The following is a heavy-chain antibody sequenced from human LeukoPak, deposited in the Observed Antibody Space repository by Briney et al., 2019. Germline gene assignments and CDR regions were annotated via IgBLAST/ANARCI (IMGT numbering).Heavy chain of an antibody. CDR3: ARSRLVGATSLGY. V-gene: IGHV3-74*01. Sequence: GGSLRLSCSASGFTLSSYWMHWVRQAPGKGLVWVSRINTDGSSTNYADSVKGRFTVSRDNAKNTLYLQMNSLRAEDTAVYYCARSRLVGATSLGYWGQGTLVTVSS. D-gene: IGHD1-26*01. CDR2: INTDGSST. CDR1: GFTLSSYW. J-gene: IGHJ4*02.